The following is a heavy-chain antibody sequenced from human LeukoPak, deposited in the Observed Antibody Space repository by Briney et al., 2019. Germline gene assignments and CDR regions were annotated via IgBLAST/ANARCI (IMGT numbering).Heavy chain of an antibody. CDR2: VYYSGST. CDR1: GGSISSSSYY. Sequence: PSETLSLTCTVSGGSISSSSYYWGWIRQPPGKGLEWIGHVYYSGSTYYNPSLESRVTISVVTSKSQFSLKLSSVTAADTAVYYCARSYYYGSGSFLGHFDYWGQGTLVTVSS. CDR3: ARSYYYGSGSFLGHFDY. J-gene: IGHJ4*02. D-gene: IGHD3-10*01. V-gene: IGHV4-39*01.